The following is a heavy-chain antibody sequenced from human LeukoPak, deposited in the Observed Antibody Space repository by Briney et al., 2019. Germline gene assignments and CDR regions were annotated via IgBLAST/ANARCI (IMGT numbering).Heavy chain of an antibody. Sequence: GGSLRLSCAASGFSFSSYAMHWVRQAPGKGLDYVSAINNNGGSTYYANSVKGRFTISRDNSKNTLYLQMGSLRAEDMAVYYCASSPPSGTTWYFDLWGRGTLVTVPS. D-gene: IGHD1-7*01. CDR2: INNNGGST. J-gene: IGHJ2*01. CDR1: GFSFSSYA. CDR3: ASSPPSGTTWYFDL. V-gene: IGHV3-64*01.